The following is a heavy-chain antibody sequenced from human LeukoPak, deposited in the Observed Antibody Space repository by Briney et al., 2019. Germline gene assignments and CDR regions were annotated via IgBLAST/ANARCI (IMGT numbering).Heavy chain of an antibody. J-gene: IGHJ4*02. CDR2: ISGSGGST. CDR3: ARDWDAWDSSNY. D-gene: IGHD3-22*01. V-gene: IGHV3-23*01. Sequence: GGSLRLSCAASGFTFSSYAMSWVRQAPGKGLEWVSAISGSGGSTYYADSVKGRFTISRDNSKNTLYLQMNSLRAEDTAVYYCARDWDAWDSSNYWGQGTLVTVSS. CDR1: GFTFSSYA.